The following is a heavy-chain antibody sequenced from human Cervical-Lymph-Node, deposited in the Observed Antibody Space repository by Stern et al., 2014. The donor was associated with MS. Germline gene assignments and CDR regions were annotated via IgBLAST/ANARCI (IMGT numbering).Heavy chain of an antibody. CDR1: GGSISDYG. Sequence: VQLVESGAEVKKPGSSVKVSCSASGGSISDYGINWVRQAPGQGLEWGGGIIPFIGTPSYAQRFQGRITISADESTNTAYMEVHSLRSEDTAVYYCARDRLDYYHKSEPRGWYYHQMDVWGQGSTVIVSS. D-gene: IGHD3-22*01. CDR2: IIPFIGTP. J-gene: IGHJ6*03. CDR3: ARDRLDYYHKSEPRGWYYHQMDV. V-gene: IGHV1-69*01.